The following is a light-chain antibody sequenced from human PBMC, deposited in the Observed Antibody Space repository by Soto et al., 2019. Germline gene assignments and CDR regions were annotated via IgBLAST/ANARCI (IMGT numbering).Light chain of an antibody. J-gene: IGLJ3*02. CDR1: SSNIGAGYD. Sequence: QSVLTQPPSVSGAPGQRGTISCTGSSSNIGAGYDVHWYQQVTGTAPKLLIYVNNNRPSGVPDRFSGSKSGTSASLVITGLQAEDEADYYCQSYDSSLSASVFGGGTKVTVL. CDR3: QSYDSSLSASV. CDR2: VNN. V-gene: IGLV1-40*01.